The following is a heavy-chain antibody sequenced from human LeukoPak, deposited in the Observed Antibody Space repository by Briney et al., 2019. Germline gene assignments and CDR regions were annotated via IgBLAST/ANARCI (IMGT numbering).Heavy chain of an antibody. Sequence: GGSLRLSCAASGFTFSSYSMNWVRQAPGKGLEWVSSISSSSSYIYYADSVKGRFTISRDNAKNSLYLQMNSPRAEDTAVYYWSGGRFPVCSGTNWFDPLGQGTLGNVSS. J-gene: IGHJ5*02. CDR1: GFTFSSYS. CDR2: ISSSSSYI. V-gene: IGHV3-21*01. CDR3: SGGRFPVCSGTNWFDP. D-gene: IGHD3-10*02.